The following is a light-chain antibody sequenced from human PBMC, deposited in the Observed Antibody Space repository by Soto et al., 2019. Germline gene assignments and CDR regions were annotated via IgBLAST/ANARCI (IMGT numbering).Light chain of an antibody. CDR2: GAS. Sequence: EIVLTQSPGTLSLSPGERATLSCRASQSVSSSYLAWYQQKPGQAPRLLIDGASSRATGIPDRFSGSGSGPDFTLTISRLEPEDFALYYCQQYGTSPPYTFGQGNKLEIK. V-gene: IGKV3-20*01. CDR1: QSVSSSY. J-gene: IGKJ2*01. CDR3: QQYGTSPPYT.